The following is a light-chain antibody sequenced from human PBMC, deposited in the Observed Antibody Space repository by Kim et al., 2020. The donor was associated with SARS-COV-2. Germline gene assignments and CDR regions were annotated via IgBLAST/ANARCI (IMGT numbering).Light chain of an antibody. CDR3: QQYGSSPPYT. CDR1: RSVSGSY. V-gene: IGKV3-20*01. J-gene: IGKJ2*01. CDR2: GAS. Sequence: IVLTQSPGTLSLSPGERATLSCRASRSVSGSYLAWYQQKPGQSPRLLIYGASSRATGIPDRFSGSGSGTDFTLTISRLEPEDFAVYYCQQYGSSPPYTFGQGTKLEIK.